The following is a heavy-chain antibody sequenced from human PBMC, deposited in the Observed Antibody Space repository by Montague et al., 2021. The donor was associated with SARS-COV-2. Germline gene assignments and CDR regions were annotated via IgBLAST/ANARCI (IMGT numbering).Heavy chain of an antibody. Sequence: SETLSLTCAVSGGSFSGYFWSWIRQPPGKGLEWIGEINHTGSTKXNPSLKSRVTISVDTSKNQFSPKVTSMTAADTAFYYCARLGDGVVPAPILGVGPFYSYYYMDVWGKGTTVTVSS. V-gene: IGHV4-34*01. CDR3: ARLGDGVVPAPILGVGPFYSYYYMDV. CDR2: INHTGST. J-gene: IGHJ6*03. D-gene: IGHD2-2*02. CDR1: GGSFSGYF.